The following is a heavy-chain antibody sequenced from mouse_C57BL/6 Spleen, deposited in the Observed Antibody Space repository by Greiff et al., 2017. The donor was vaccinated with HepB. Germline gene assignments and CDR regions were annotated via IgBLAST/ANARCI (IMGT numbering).Heavy chain of an antibody. CDR3: ARGHDGYYDYAMDY. V-gene: IGHV5-17*01. Sequence: EVQLQESGGGLVKPGGSLKLSCAASGFTFSDYGMHWVRQAPEKGLVWVAYISSGSSTIYYADTVKGRFTISRDNAKNTLFLQMTSLRSEDTAMYYCARGHDGYYDYAMDYWGQGTSVTVSS. J-gene: IGHJ4*01. CDR1: GFTFSDYG. CDR2: ISSGSSTI. D-gene: IGHD2-3*01.